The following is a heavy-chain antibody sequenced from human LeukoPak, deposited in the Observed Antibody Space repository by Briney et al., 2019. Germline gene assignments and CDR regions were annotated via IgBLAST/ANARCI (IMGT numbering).Heavy chain of an antibody. D-gene: IGHD6-19*01. J-gene: IGHJ3*02. CDR2: IISDGSST. Sequence: PGGSLRLSCAASGFTFSTYWMHWVRQAPGKGLVWVSRIISDGSSTTYADSVKGRFTISRDNAKNTLYLQMNSLRAEDTAVYYCAREDVNIVVATSEAFDIWGQGTMVTVSS. V-gene: IGHV3-74*03. CDR3: AREDVNIVVATSEAFDI. CDR1: GFTFSTYW.